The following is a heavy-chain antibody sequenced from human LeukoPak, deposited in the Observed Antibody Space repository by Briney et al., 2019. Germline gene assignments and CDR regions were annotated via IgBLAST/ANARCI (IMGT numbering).Heavy chain of an antibody. D-gene: IGHD6-13*01. Sequence: PSETLSLTCAVYGGSFSDHYWSWIRQPPGKGLEWIGEINHSGTTNYNPSLKSRVTISGDTSKNQFSLKLSSVTAADTAVYFCARLSIAAAGDYWGQGTLVTVSS. CDR2: INHSGTT. CDR3: ARLSIAAAGDY. V-gene: IGHV4-34*01. CDR1: GGSFSDHY. J-gene: IGHJ4*02.